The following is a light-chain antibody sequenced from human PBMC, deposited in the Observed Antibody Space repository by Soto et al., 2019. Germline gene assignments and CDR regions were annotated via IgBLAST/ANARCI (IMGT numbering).Light chain of an antibody. CDR3: QQYVHAPWT. Sequence: EIVLTQSPATRSLSPGERATLSCRASQSIATYLGWYQQKPGQAPRLLIYGASTRATGIPARFSGSGSGTEFTLTISSLQSGDFAVYFCQQYVHAPWTFGQGTKVDSK. CDR2: GAS. J-gene: IGKJ1*01. CDR1: QSIATY. V-gene: IGKV3-15*01.